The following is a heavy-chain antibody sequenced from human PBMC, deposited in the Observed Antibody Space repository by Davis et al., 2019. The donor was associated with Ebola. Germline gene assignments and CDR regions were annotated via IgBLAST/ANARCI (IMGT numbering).Heavy chain of an antibody. J-gene: IGHJ4*02. CDR2: IKQDGSDK. CDR3: ARRYYGSGTYYKDY. Sequence: PGGSLRLSCEVSGFSFSGYWMSWVRQAPGKGLEWVANIKQDGSDKYYMDSVKGRFTVSRDNAKNSLYLQMNTLRAEDTAVYYCARRYYGSGTYYKDYWGQGTLVTVSS. V-gene: IGHV3-7*01. D-gene: IGHD3-10*01. CDR1: GFSFSGYW.